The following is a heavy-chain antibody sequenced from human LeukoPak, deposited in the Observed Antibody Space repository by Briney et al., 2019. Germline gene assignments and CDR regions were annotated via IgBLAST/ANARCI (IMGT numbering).Heavy chain of an antibody. CDR1: GGSISSYY. J-gene: IGHJ6*03. CDR3: ARAGGKQLAIDYYYYYYMDV. CDR2: IYYSGST. D-gene: IGHD6-6*01. Sequence: NASETLSLTCTVSGGSISSYYWSWIRQPPGKGLEWIGYIYYSGSTNYNPSLKSRVTISVDTSKNQFSLKLSSVTAADTAVYYCARAGGKQLAIDYYYYYYMDVWGKGTTVTVSS. V-gene: IGHV4-59*01.